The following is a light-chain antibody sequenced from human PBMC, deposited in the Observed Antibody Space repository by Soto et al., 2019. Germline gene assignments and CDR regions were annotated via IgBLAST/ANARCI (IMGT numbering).Light chain of an antibody. Sequence: DIQMTQSPSSLSASIGDRVTITCQASQDISNNLSWYQQKLGKAPKLLIYDASNLETGVPSKFSGSGSGTDFTFTISSLQPEDIATYYCQQSDALPDTFGQGTRLEIK. CDR3: QQSDALPDT. J-gene: IGKJ5*01. V-gene: IGKV1-33*01. CDR1: QDISNN. CDR2: DAS.